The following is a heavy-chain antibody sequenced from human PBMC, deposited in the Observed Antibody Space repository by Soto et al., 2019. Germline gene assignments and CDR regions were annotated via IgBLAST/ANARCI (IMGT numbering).Heavy chain of an antibody. CDR3: ANASPAIWPFDP. J-gene: IGHJ5*02. CDR1: GFTFSSYA. V-gene: IGHV3-23*01. CDR2: ISGSGGST. Sequence: EVQLLESGGGLVQPGGSLRLSCAASGFTFSSYAMSWVRQAPGKGLEWVSAISGSGGSTYYADSVKGRFTISRDNSKNTLDLQMNSLGAEDTAVYYCANASPAIWPFDPWGQGTLVTVSS. D-gene: IGHD2-2*01.